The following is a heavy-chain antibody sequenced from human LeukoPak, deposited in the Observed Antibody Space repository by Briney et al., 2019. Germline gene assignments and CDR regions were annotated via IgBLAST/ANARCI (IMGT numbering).Heavy chain of an antibody. CDR2: INPSGGSI. Sequence: ASVMVSCKASGYTFTGYYIHWVRQAPGQGLEWMGIINPSGGSISYAQKFQGRVTMTRDTSTSTVYMELSSLRSEDTAVYYCARVRYLWFGELMGHEAAFDIWGQGTMVTVSS. CDR3: ARVRYLWFGELMGHEAAFDI. V-gene: IGHV1-46*01. CDR1: GYTFTGYY. J-gene: IGHJ3*02. D-gene: IGHD3-10*01.